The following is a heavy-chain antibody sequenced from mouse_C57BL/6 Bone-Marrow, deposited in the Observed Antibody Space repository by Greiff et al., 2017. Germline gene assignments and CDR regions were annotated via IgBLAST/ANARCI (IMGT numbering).Heavy chain of an antibody. Sequence: EVQLQQSGPELVKPGASVKISCKASGYTFTDYYMHWVKQSHGKSLEWIGDINPNNGGTSYNQKFKGKATLTVDKSSSTAYMELRSLTSEDSAVYYCARDDYDVRYDMDYWGQGTTVTVSS. V-gene: IGHV1-26*01. CDR2: INPNNGGT. D-gene: IGHD2-4*01. CDR1: GYTFTDYY. CDR3: ARDDYDVRYDMDY. J-gene: IGHJ4*01.